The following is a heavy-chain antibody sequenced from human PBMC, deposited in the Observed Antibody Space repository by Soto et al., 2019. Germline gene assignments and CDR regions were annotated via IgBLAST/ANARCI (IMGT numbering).Heavy chain of an antibody. V-gene: IGHV3-30*09. Sequence: QVQLVESGGGVVQPGRSLRLSCAASGFIFSADAMYWVRQAPGKGLEWVAVISYDGSNKYYADSVKGRFAISRDNSKDTLDLQMDTLRAEDTAVYYCTADQGRRWGQGTLVTVSS. J-gene: IGHJ4*02. CDR1: GFIFSADA. CDR3: TADQGRR. CDR2: ISYDGSNK.